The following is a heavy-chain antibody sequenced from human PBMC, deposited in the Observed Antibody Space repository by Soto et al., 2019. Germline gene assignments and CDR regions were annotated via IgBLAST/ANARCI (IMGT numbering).Heavy chain of an antibody. V-gene: IGHV1-69*13. CDR3: ARQYYYDSSGYYYGWFDP. Sequence: VKVSCKASGGTFSSYAISWVRQAPGQGLEWMGGIIPIFGTANYAQKFQGRVTITADESTSTAYMELSSLRSGDTAVYYCARQYYYDSSGYYYGWFDPWGQGTLVTVSS. CDR1: GGTFSSYA. J-gene: IGHJ5*02. D-gene: IGHD3-22*01. CDR2: IIPIFGTA.